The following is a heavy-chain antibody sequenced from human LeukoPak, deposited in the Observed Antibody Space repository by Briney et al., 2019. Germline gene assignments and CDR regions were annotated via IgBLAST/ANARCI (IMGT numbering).Heavy chain of an antibody. D-gene: IGHD3-10*01. CDR3: ARGAPSRYYCGSGSVYYYGMDV. CDR1: GGSISSYY. CDR2: IYYSGST. V-gene: IGHV4-59*01. J-gene: IGHJ6*02. Sequence: SETLSLTCTVSGGSISSYYWSWIRQPPGKGLEWIGYIYYSGSTNYNPSLKSRVPISVDTSKNQFSLKLSSVTAADTAVYCCARGAPSRYYCGSGSVYYYGMDVWGQGTTVTVSS.